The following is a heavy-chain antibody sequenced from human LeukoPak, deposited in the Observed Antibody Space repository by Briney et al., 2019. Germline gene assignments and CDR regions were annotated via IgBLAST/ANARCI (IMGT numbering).Heavy chain of an antibody. D-gene: IGHD6-25*01. J-gene: IGHJ6*03. V-gene: IGHV3-7*01. CDR2: IKQDGSEK. CDR3: ARSPWGIAAYYMDV. Sequence: PGGSLRLSCAASGFTFSSYWMSWVRQAPGKGLEWVANIKQDGSEKYYVDSVKGRFTISRDNAKNSLYLQMNSLRAEDTAVYYCARSPWGIAAYYMDVWGKGTTVTVSS. CDR1: GFTFSSYW.